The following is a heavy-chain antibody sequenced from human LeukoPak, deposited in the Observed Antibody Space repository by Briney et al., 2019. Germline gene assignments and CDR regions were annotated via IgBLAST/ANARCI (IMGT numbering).Heavy chain of an antibody. D-gene: IGHD2-2*01. CDR2: ISSSSSYI. CDR1: GVTFSSYS. J-gene: IGHJ4*02. V-gene: IGHV3-21*01. Sequence: PGGSLRLSCAASGVTFSSYSMNWVRQAPGKGLEWVSSISSSSSYIYYADSVKGRFTISRDNAKNSLYLQMNSLRAEDTAVYYCARDYCSSTSCLFDYWGQGTLVTVSS. CDR3: ARDYCSSTSCLFDY.